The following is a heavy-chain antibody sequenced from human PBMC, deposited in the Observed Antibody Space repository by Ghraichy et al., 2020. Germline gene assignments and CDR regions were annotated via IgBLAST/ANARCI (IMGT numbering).Heavy chain of an antibody. D-gene: IGHD4-17*01. J-gene: IGHJ4*02. CDR2: ISYDGSNK. CDR3: VYGDWVGY. Sequence: GGSLRLSCAASGFTFSSYAMHWVRQAPGKGLEWVAVISYDGSNKYYADSVKGRFTISRDNSKNTLYLQMNSLRAEDTAVYYCVYGDWVGYWGQGTLVTVSS. CDR1: GFTFSSYA. V-gene: IGHV3-30-3*01.